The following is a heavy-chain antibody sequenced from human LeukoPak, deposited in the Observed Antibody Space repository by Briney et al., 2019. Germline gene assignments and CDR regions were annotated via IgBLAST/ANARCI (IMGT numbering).Heavy chain of an antibody. V-gene: IGHV3-15*01. CDR2: IKSKTDGGTT. D-gene: IGHD5-18*01. CDR1: GFTFSNAW. CDR3: TTDFPGQYTAMEIVGDY. Sequence: AGGSLRLSCAASGFTFSNAWMSWVRQAPGKGLEWVGRIKSKTDGGTTDYAAPVKGRFTISRDDSKNTLYLQMNSLKTEDTAVYYCTTDFPGQYTAMEIVGDYWGQGTLVTVSS. J-gene: IGHJ4*02.